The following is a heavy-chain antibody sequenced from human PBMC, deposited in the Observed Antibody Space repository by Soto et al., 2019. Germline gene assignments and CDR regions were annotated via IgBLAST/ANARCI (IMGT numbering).Heavy chain of an antibody. V-gene: IGHV5-51*01. Sequence: EVQLVQSGAEVKKPGESLKISCKGSGYSFTGYWIAWVRQMPGQGLELMGIIYPSDSDTRYRLSFQCQVTISADKSISTAYQQWISLRASDTAMYYCARGGVATRTFDDWGQGTLVTVSS. J-gene: IGHJ4*02. D-gene: IGHD3-3*01. CDR3: ARGGVATRTFDD. CDR2: IYPSDSDT. CDR1: GYSFTGYW.